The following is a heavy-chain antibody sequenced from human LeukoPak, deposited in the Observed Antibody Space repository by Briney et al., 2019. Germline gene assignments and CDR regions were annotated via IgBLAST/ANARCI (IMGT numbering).Heavy chain of an antibody. D-gene: IGHD5-18*01. CDR3: AKAHPYEYNYGGFDS. CDR1: GFTFNSYA. Sequence: GRSLRLSCAASGFTFNSYAMHWVRQAPGKGLEWVALMSYDGSDKHYADSVKGRFTISRDSSKNTLYLQMNSLRADDTAVYYCAKAHPYEYNYGGFDSWGQGALATVSS. J-gene: IGHJ4*02. CDR2: MSYDGSDK. V-gene: IGHV3-30*18.